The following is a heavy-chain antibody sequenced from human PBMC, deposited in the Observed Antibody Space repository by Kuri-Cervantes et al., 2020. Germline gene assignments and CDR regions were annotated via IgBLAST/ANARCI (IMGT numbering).Heavy chain of an antibody. V-gene: IGHV4-59*12. Sequence: ESLKISCTVSGGSISSYYWSWIRQPPGKGLEWIGYIYYSGSTNYNPSLKSRVTISVDTSKNQFSLKLSSVTAADTAVYYCARGLAVAGTLGYFDYWGQGTLVTVSS. CDR1: GGSISSYY. CDR2: IYYSGST. CDR3: ARGLAVAGTLGYFDY. J-gene: IGHJ4*02. D-gene: IGHD6-19*01.